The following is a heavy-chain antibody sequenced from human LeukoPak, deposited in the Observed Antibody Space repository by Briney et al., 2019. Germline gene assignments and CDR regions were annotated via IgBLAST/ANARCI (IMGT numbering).Heavy chain of an antibody. D-gene: IGHD3-22*01. J-gene: IGHJ6*02. V-gene: IGHV3-23*01. Sequence: GGSLRLSCAASGFSFNNYAMTWVRQAPGKGLEWVSVISGGGGSTYYADSVKGRFTISRDNSKNTLYLQLNGLRAEDTAVYYCARSAYYYDSSGRYYGMDVWGQGTTVTVSS. CDR1: GFSFNNYA. CDR2: ISGGGGST. CDR3: ARSAYYYDSSGRYYGMDV.